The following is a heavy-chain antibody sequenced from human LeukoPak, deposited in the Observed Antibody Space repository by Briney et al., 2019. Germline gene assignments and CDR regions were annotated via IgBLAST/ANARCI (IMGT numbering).Heavy chain of an antibody. J-gene: IGHJ6*03. CDR2: ISGSGGST. D-gene: IGHD5-18*01. Sequence: GGSLRLSCAASGFTFSSYAMSWVRQAPGKGLEWVSAISGSGGSTYYADSVKGRFTISRDNSKNTLYLKMNSLRAEDTAVYYCARERVETAMDWGDYYYMDVWGKGTTVTVSS. V-gene: IGHV3-23*01. CDR3: ARERVETAMDWGDYYYMDV. CDR1: GFTFSSYA.